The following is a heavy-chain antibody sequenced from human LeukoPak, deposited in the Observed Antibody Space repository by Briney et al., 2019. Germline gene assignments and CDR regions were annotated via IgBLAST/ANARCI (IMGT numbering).Heavy chain of an antibody. Sequence: SETLSLTCTVSGGSISSYYWSWIRQPPGKGLEWIGYIYYSGSTNYNPSLKSRVTISVDTSKNQFSLKLRSVTAADTAVYYCARGGFSGGILRYFDLWGRGTLVTASS. CDR3: ARGGFSGGILRYFDL. V-gene: IGHV4-59*01. CDR2: IYYSGST. J-gene: IGHJ2*01. CDR1: GGSISSYY. D-gene: IGHD2-15*01.